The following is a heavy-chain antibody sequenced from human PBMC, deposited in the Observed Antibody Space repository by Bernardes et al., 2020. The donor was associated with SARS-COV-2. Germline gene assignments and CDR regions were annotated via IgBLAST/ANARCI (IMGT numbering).Heavy chain of an antibody. D-gene: IGHD2-15*01. V-gene: IGHV3-74*01. CDR3: ARVLGYCSGDSCYSGGVYGMDV. CDR2: INSDGSGT. CDR1: GFIFSSHW. J-gene: IGHJ6*02. Sequence: GGSLRLSCAASGFIFSSHWMHWVRQAPGKGLVWVSRINSDGSGTISADSVKGRFTISRDNAKNTLYLQMNSLRAEDTAMYYCARVLGYCSGDSCYSGGVYGMDVWGQGTTVTVSS.